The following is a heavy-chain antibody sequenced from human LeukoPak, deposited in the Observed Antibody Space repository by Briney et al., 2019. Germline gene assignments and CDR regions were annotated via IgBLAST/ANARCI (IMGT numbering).Heavy chain of an antibody. CDR3: AREWELLPHDAFDI. V-gene: IGHV4-30-4*08. J-gene: IGHJ3*02. CDR1: GGSISSGDYY. Sequence: SQTLSLTCTVSGGSISSGDYYWRWIRQPPGTGLEWIGYIYYSGSTYYNPSLKSRVTISVDTSKNQFSLKLSSVTAADTAVYYCAREWELLPHDAFDIWGQGTMVTVSS. CDR2: IYYSGST. D-gene: IGHD1-26*01.